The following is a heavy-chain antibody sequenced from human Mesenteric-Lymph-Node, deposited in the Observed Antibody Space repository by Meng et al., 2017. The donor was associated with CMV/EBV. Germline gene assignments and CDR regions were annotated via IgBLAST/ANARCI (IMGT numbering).Heavy chain of an antibody. D-gene: IGHD3-10*01. V-gene: IGHV3-48*04. J-gene: IGHJ4*02. CDR1: GFTFSSYS. CDR3: AAEYQFLNAPYYEY. Sequence: GESLKISCAASGFTFSSYSMNWVRQAPGKGLEWVSYISSGSTTIYYADSVKGRFTISRDNAKNSLFLQVNSLRAEDAAVYYCAAEYQFLNAPYYEYWGQGTLVTVSS. CDR2: ISSGSTTI.